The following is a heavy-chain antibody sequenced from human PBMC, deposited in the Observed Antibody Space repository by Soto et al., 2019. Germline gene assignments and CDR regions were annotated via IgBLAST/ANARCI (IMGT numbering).Heavy chain of an antibody. V-gene: IGHV3-33*01. CDR1: GFTFSGFG. CDR3: ARGRGGSYGGNSAHYDV. D-gene: IGHD4-17*01. Sequence: QVHLVESGGGVVQPGTSLRLSCEASGFTFSGFGMHWLRQTPGKGLEWVAVIWYDGSKEYFADCVKGRFTISRDNSKNALYLQMNSLRAEDSAIYYCARGRGGSYGGNSAHYDVWGQGTLVTVSS. CDR2: IWYDGSKE. J-gene: IGHJ3*01.